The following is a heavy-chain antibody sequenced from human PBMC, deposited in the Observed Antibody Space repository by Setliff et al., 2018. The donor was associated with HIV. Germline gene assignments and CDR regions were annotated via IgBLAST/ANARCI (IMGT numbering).Heavy chain of an antibody. CDR1: RFPHTTSRMC. D-gene: IGHD1-1*01. CDR2: IHSDDAK. J-gene: IGHJ5*02. Sequence: SGPTLVNLPQTLTLTRTFPRFPHTTSRMCVTWIRQLPGRALEWHTRIHSDDAKYYSTSQKTKLTISSDTSKNLVVLTMTNVDPVDTATHYCAQLLLPLDAYNYEAWGQGMLVTVSS. V-gene: IGHV2-70*11. CDR3: AQLLLPLDAYNYEA.